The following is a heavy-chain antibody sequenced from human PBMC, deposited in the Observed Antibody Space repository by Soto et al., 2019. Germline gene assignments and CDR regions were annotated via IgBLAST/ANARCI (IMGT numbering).Heavy chain of an antibody. Sequence: GGSLRLSCAASGFTFSSYSMNWVRQAPGKGLEWVSSISSSSSYIYYADSVKGRFTISRDNAKNSLYLQMNSLRAEDTAVYYCARSHPHGSPIDYWGQGILVTVSS. CDR1: GFTFSSYS. CDR3: ARSHPHGSPIDY. D-gene: IGHD3-10*01. J-gene: IGHJ4*02. V-gene: IGHV3-21*01. CDR2: ISSSSSYI.